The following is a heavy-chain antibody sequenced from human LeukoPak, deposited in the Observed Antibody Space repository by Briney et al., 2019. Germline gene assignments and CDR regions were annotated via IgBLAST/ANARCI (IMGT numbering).Heavy chain of an antibody. CDR2: LYSGSST. V-gene: IGHV3-53*01. D-gene: IGHD3-3*02. CDR1: GFSVSTNY. J-gene: IGHJ2*01. CDR3: ARVGDHFHWYLDL. Sequence: GGSLRLSCAASGFSVSTNYMDWVRQAPGKGLEWVSILYSGSSTYYADSVEGRFIVSRDSSKNTLSLQMNDLRAEDTAVYYCARVGDHFHWYLDLWGRGTLVTVSS.